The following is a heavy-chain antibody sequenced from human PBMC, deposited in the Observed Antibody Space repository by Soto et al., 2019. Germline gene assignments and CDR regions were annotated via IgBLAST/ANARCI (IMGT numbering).Heavy chain of an antibody. CDR2: IIPIFGTA. D-gene: IGHD5-12*01. V-gene: IGHV1-69*13. Sequence: SVKVSCKASGGTFSSYAISWVRQAPGQGLEWMGGIIPIFGTANYAQKFQGRVTITADESTSTAYMELSSPRSEDTAVYFCARNGNGYNYTYWGQGTLVTVSS. J-gene: IGHJ4*02. CDR1: GGTFSSYA. CDR3: ARNGNGYNYTY.